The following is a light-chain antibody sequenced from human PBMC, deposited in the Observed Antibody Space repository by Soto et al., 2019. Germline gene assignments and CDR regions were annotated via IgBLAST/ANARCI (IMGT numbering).Light chain of an antibody. CDR3: QARSNWPS. J-gene: IGKJ3*01. CDR1: QSVSNF. Sequence: EIVLTQSPGTLSLSPGESATLSCRASQSVSNFLAWYQQKPGQSPRLLIYDASDMATGIPTRFSGSGSGTDFTLTISSLEPEDFAVYYCQARSNWPSFGPGTKVDI. V-gene: IGKV3-11*01. CDR2: DAS.